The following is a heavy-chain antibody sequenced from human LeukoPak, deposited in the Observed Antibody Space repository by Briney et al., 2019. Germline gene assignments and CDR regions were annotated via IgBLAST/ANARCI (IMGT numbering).Heavy chain of an antibody. D-gene: IGHD3-22*01. J-gene: IGHJ3*02. CDR1: GYTFTAYH. CDR3: ARDGDADSHNALDI. V-gene: IGHV1-2*02. Sequence: ASVKVSCKASGYTFTAYHIHWVRLAPGQGLEWMGWINPNGGGTNYAQKFQGRVTMTRDTSISTVYMELSRLRSDDTAVYYCARDGDADSHNALDIWGQGTKVTVSS. CDR2: INPNGGGT.